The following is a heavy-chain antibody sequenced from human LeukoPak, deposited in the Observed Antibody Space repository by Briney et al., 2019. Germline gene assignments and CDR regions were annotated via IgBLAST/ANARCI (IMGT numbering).Heavy chain of an antibody. Sequence: SETLSPTCTVSGGSISSYYWSWIRQPAGKGLEWIGRIYYSGSTNYNPSLKSRVTISVDTSKNQFSLKLSSVTAADTAVYYCARLDTYYYDSSGYYLDAFDIWGQGTMVTVSS. CDR2: IYYSGST. CDR3: ARLDTYYYDSSGYYLDAFDI. D-gene: IGHD3-22*01. J-gene: IGHJ3*02. V-gene: IGHV4-59*08. CDR1: GGSISSYY.